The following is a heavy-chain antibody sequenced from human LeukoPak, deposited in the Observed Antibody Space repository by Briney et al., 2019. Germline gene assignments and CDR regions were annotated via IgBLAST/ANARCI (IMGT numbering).Heavy chain of an antibody. J-gene: IGHJ4*02. D-gene: IGHD3-9*01. CDR1: GDSISSGDYY. CDR2: ISSSGST. Sequence: PSETLSLTRTVSGDSISSGDYYWSWIRQPAGKGLEWIGRISSSGSTNYNPSLKSRVTISVDTSKNQFSLKLSSVTAADTAVYFCARVRYFDWLFSGLLDYWGQGTLVTVSS. V-gene: IGHV4-61*02. CDR3: ARVRYFDWLFSGLLDY.